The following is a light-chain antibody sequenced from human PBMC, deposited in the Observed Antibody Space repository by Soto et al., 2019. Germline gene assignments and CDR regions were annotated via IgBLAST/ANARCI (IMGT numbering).Light chain of an antibody. CDR2: SGD. CDR1: SGSVSSRYY. CDR3: VLYIKSDLRV. V-gene: IGLV8-61*01. J-gene: IGLJ2*01. Sequence: QSVVTQEASLSVPPGGTVTLTCGLTSGSVSSRYYPSWYRQDPGQTPRTLIYSGDIRSSGVPDRFSGSILGSKAALTITGAQADDESVYCCVLYIKSDLRVFGGGTKVTVL.